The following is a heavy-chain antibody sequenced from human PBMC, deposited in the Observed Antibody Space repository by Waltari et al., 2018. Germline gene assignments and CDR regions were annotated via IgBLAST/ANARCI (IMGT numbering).Heavy chain of an antibody. J-gene: IGHJ3*02. CDR3: VKRKYQLRAFDI. CDR2: INHSGST. D-gene: IGHD2-2*01. V-gene: IGHV4-34*01. Sequence: QVQLQQWGAGLLKPSETLSLTCAVYGGSFSGYYWTWIHQPPGKGLEWIGEINHSGSTNYNPSLKSRVTISVDTSKNQFSLKLSSVTAADTAVYYCVKRKYQLRAFDIWGQGTMVTVSS. CDR1: GGSFSGYY.